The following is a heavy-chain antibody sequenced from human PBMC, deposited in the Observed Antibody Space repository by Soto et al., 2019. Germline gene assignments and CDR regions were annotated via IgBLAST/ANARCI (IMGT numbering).Heavy chain of an antibody. CDR1: GFTVSVDS. CDR3: ARPDWLDP. CDR2: FYNTGFI. J-gene: IGHJ5*02. Sequence: EVQLVESGGGLIQPGGSLRLSCAASGFTVSVDSMIWVRQAPGKGLEWVSLFYNTGFIHYADSVKGRFTISRDNSKNTLSLHMTGLRAEDTAVYFCARPDWLDPWGQGTLVTVSS. V-gene: IGHV3-53*01.